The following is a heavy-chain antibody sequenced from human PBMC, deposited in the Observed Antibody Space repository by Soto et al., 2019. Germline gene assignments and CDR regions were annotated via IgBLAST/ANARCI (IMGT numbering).Heavy chain of an antibody. CDR1: GGSVNNANYF. Sequence: QVRLEESGPGLVKPSETLSLICSVSGGSVNNANYFWNWIRHHPENGLEWIGYIYYSGSTRYNPSCKPRSTLSIDTSKNPFSLRLNSVTVADTAVYFCARDADYGGSRGGMDVWGRGTTVTVSS. CDR3: ARDADYGGSRGGMDV. D-gene: IGHD4-17*01. V-gene: IGHV4-31*03. CDR2: IYYSGST. J-gene: IGHJ6*02.